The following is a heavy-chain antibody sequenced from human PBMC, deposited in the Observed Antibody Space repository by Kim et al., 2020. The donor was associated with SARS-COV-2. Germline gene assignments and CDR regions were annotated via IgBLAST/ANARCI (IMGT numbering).Heavy chain of an antibody. CDR2: IYYSGST. CDR3: ARHRDRAARPPFDY. Sequence: SETLSLTCTVSGGSISSSSYYWGWIRQPPGKGLEWIGSIYYSGSTFYNPSLKSRVTISVDTSKNQFSLNLSSVTAADTAVYYCARHRDRAARPPFDYWGQGTLVTVSS. J-gene: IGHJ4*02. CDR1: GGSISSSSYY. D-gene: IGHD6-6*01. V-gene: IGHV4-39*01.